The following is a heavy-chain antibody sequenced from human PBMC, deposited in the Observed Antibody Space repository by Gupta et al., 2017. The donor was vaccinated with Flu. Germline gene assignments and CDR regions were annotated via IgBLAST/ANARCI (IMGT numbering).Heavy chain of an antibody. CDR2: IIPIFGTA. Sequence: MGGIIPIFGTANYAQKFQGRVTITADKSTSTAYMELSSLRSEDTAVYYCARDSPLRNWNYGPHPNYYYYMDVWGKGTTVTVSS. D-gene: IGHD1-7*01. J-gene: IGHJ6*03. V-gene: IGHV1-69*06. CDR3: ARDSPLRNWNYGPHPNYYYYMDV.